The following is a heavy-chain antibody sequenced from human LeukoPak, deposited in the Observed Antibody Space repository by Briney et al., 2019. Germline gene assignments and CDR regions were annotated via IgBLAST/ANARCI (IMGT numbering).Heavy chain of an antibody. CDR3: AGTTGYSSSWYYFDY. Sequence: PGGSLRLSCAASGFTVSSNYMSWVRQAPGKGLEWVSAISGSGGSTYYADSVKGRFTISRDNSKNTLYLQMNSLRAEDTAVYYCAGTTGYSSSWYYFDYWGQGTLVTVSS. CDR2: ISGSGGST. CDR1: GFTVSSNY. V-gene: IGHV3-23*01. D-gene: IGHD6-13*01. J-gene: IGHJ4*02.